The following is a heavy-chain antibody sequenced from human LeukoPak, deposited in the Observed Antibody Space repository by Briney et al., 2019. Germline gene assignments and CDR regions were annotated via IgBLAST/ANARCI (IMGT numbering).Heavy chain of an antibody. J-gene: IGHJ4*02. CDR3: ARNEGDYYDSSGYPDY. Sequence: SETLSLTCAVYGGAFSGYYWSWIRQPPGKGLEWIGEINHSGSTNYNPSLKSRVTISVDTSKNQFSLKLSSVTAADTAVYYCARNEGDYYDSSGYPDYWGQGTLVTVSS. V-gene: IGHV4-34*01. CDR2: INHSGST. D-gene: IGHD3-22*01. CDR1: GGAFSGYY.